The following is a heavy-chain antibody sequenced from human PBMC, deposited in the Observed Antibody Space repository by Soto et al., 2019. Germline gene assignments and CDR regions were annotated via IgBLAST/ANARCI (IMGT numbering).Heavy chain of an antibody. CDR1: GGTFSSYT. CDR2: IIPILGIA. V-gene: IGHV1-69*02. J-gene: IGHJ6*03. CDR3: ARSNPYYYYYMDV. Sequence: SVKVSCKASGGTFSSYTISWVRQAPGQGLEWMGRIIPILGIANYAQKFQGRVTITADKSTSTAYMELSSLRSEDTAVYYCARSNPYYYYYMDVWGKGTTVTVSS.